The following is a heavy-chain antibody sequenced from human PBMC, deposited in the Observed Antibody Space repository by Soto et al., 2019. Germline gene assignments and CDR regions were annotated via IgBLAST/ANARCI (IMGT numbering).Heavy chain of an antibody. D-gene: IGHD1-1*01. J-gene: IGHJ4*02. CDR1: GDSVSSNSAA. Sequence: QSQTLSLTCAISGDSVSSNSAAWNWIRQSPSRGLEWLGRTYYRSKWYNDYAVSVKSRITINPDTSKNQFSLQLNSVTPEDTAVYYCARNSLTNLVERPLDYWGQGTLVTVSS. CDR3: ARNSLTNLVERPLDY. CDR2: TYYRSKWYN. V-gene: IGHV6-1*01.